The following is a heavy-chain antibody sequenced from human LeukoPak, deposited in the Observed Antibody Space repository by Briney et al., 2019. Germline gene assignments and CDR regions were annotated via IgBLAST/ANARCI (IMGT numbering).Heavy chain of an antibody. CDR3: VRTHPLFYMDV. Sequence: GGSLTLSCAASGFTFSGYNMNWLRQAPGKGLEWISYITTSSSSKSYAHSVKGRFSISRDNAKNSLYLQMKNLRAANTAVYDCVRTHPLFYMDVWGKGTTVTVSS. CDR1: GFTFSGYN. J-gene: IGHJ6*03. V-gene: IGHV3-48*01. CDR2: ITTSSSSK.